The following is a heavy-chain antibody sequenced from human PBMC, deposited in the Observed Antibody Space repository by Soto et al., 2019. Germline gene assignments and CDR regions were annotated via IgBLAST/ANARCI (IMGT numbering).Heavy chain of an antibody. V-gene: IGHV3-30-3*01. CDR1: GFTFSSYA. J-gene: IGHJ6*01. CDR2: ISYDGSNK. CDR3: ARGLAVAGWVSNYDYYGMDV. D-gene: IGHD6-19*01. Sequence: QMQLVESGGGVVQPGRSLRLSCAASGFTFSSYAMHWVRQAPGKGLEWVAVISYDGSNKYYADSVKGRFTISRDNSKNTLYLQMNSLRAEDTAVYYCARGLAVAGWVSNYDYYGMDVW.